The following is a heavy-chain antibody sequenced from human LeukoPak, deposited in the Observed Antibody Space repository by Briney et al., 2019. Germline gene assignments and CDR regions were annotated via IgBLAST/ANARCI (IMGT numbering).Heavy chain of an antibody. CDR2: IYYSGST. CDR1: GGSVSSGSYY. J-gene: IGHJ6*04. Sequence: SETLSLTCTVSGGSVSSGSYYWSWIRQPPGKGLEWIGYIYYSGSTNYNPSLKSRVTISVDTSKNQFSLKLSSVAAADTAVYYCARVSTTSYYYYGMDVWGKGTTVTASS. D-gene: IGHD1-1*01. CDR3: ARVSTTSYYYYGMDV. V-gene: IGHV4-61*01.